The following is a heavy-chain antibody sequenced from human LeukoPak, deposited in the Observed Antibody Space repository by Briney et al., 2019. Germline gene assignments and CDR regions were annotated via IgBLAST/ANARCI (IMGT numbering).Heavy chain of an antibody. V-gene: IGHV3-53*01. CDR3: ARAXXVYGDFDY. Sequence: SGESLRLSCALSGLTVNDNYMSWVRQAPGKGLEWVSLIFPDGQTYYADFVQGRFSISRDMSRNILFLDMSSLRAEDTAVFFCARAXXVYGDFDYWGQGTLVTVSS. CDR1: GLTVNDNY. CDR2: IFPDGQT. J-gene: IGHJ4*02. D-gene: IGHD4-17*01.